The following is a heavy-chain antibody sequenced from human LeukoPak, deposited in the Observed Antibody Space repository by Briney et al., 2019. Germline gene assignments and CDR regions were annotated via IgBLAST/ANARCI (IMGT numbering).Heavy chain of an antibody. CDR3: ARDSYMVPGVIPRQRGMDV. CDR2: IKQDGSEK. Sequence: GGSLRLSCAASGFTFSSYWMSWVRQAPGKGLEWVANIKQDGSEKYYVDSVKGRFTISRDNAKNSLYLQMNSLRAEDTAVYYCARDSYMVPGVIPRQRGMDVWGQGTTVTVSS. CDR1: GFTFSSYW. J-gene: IGHJ6*02. V-gene: IGHV3-7*01. D-gene: IGHD3-10*01.